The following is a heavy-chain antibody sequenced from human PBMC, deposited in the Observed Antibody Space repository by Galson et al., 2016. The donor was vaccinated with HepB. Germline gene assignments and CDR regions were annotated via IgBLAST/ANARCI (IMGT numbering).Heavy chain of an antibody. V-gene: IGHV3-11*01. CDR1: GFTFSYYS. Sequence: SLRLSCAASGFTFSYYSMRWLRQAPGKGLAWVSYISGACRTINSAHSVKGRFTLSSGNAKNSLYLHMNSLPGEDTAVYYCARMFPLYSSGWYVRGDGWFDSWGQGTLVTVSS. CDR2: ISGACRTI. D-gene: IGHD6-19*01. CDR3: ARMFPLYSSGWYVRGDGWFDS. J-gene: IGHJ5*01.